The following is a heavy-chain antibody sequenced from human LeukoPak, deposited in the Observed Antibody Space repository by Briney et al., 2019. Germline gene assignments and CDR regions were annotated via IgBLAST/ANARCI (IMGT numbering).Heavy chain of an antibody. CDR2: IGGSGANT. Sequence: PGGSLRLSCAASGITFSSYGMSWVRKAPGKGLEWVSSIGGSGANTYYADSVKGRFTISRDNSKSTMYLQMNSLRAEDTAVYHCAKTSGYYDLWGQGTLVTVSS. J-gene: IGHJ4*02. V-gene: IGHV3-23*01. D-gene: IGHD3-22*01. CDR1: GITFSSYG. CDR3: AKTSGYYDL.